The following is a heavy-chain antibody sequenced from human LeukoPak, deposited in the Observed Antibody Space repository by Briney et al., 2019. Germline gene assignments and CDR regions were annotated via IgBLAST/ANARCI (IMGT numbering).Heavy chain of an antibody. CDR3: AKDSSGWYYFDY. D-gene: IGHD6-19*01. V-gene: IGHV3-23*01. J-gene: IGHJ4*02. Sequence: GRSLSLCCAASGLTFSSYAMSWVRQAPGNGLEWVSAISGSGGSTYYADSVKGRFTISRDNSKNTLYLQMNSLRAEDTAVYYCAKDSSGWYYFDYWGQGTLVTVSS. CDR1: GLTFSSYA. CDR2: ISGSGGST.